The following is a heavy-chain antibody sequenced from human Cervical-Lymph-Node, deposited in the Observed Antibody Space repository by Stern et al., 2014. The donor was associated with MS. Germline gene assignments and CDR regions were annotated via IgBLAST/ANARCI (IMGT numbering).Heavy chain of an antibody. CDR3: AKEHSPYSQIDY. CDR1: GFTFSNFA. V-gene: IGHV3-64*01. Sequence: EDQLVESGGGLVQPGGSLRLSCAASGFTFSNFAMHWIRQTPGKGLEFISTISSNGGETYYTKSVKGRFTISRDNSKNTLYLQMGSLTAEDMAVYCWAKEHSPYSQIDYWGQGTLVTVSS. J-gene: IGHJ4*02. CDR2: ISSNGGET. D-gene: IGHD4-11*01.